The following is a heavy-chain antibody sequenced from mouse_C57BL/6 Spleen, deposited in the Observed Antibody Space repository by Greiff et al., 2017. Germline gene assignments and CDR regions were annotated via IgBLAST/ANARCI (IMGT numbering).Heavy chain of an antibody. V-gene: IGHV1-15*01. CDR1: GYTFTDYE. Sequence: VQLVESGAELVRPGASVTLSCKASGYTFTDYEMHWVKQTPVHGLEWIGAIDPETGGTAYNQKFKGKAILTADKSSSTAYMELRSLTSEDSAVYYCTRGLREPYWYFDVWGTGTTVTVSS. J-gene: IGHJ1*03. D-gene: IGHD2-2*01. CDR3: TRGLREPYWYFDV. CDR2: IDPETGGT.